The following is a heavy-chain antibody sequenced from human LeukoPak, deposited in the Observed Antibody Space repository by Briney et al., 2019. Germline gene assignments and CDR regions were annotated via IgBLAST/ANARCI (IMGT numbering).Heavy chain of an antibody. Sequence: ASVKVSCKASGGTFSSYAISWVRQAPGQGLEWMGGIIPIFGTANYAQKFQGRVTITADESTSTAYMELSSLRSEDTAGYYCARAKTVLRYFDWLYPDYWGQGTLVTVSS. J-gene: IGHJ4*02. D-gene: IGHD3-9*01. CDR1: GGTFSSYA. CDR2: IIPIFGTA. CDR3: ARAKTVLRYFDWLYPDY. V-gene: IGHV1-69*13.